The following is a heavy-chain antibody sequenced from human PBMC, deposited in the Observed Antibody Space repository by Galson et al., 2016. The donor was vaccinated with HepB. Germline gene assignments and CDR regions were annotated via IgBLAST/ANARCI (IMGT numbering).Heavy chain of an antibody. Sequence: SLRLSCAASGFTFTQHPMHWVRQAPGKGLEWLGRSKNKANGYTTEYAASVEGRFTISRDDSKKSLYLQMNSLKIEDTAVYYCARWQSGSPVNWGQGTLVTVSS. CDR2: SKNKANGYTT. J-gene: IGHJ4*02. V-gene: IGHV3-72*01. CDR3: ARWQSGSPVN. CDR1: GFTFTQHP. D-gene: IGHD1-26*01.